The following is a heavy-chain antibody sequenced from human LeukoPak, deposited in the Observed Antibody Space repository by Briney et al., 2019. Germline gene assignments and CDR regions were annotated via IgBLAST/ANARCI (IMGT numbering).Heavy chain of an antibody. D-gene: IGHD6-19*01. CDR1: GFTFSSYV. CDR2: IKQDGSEK. Sequence: HTGGSLRLSCAASGFTFSSYVMSWVRQAPGKGLEWVANIKQDGSEKYYVDSVKGRFTISRDNAKNSLYLQMNSLRAEDTAVYFCARDQQYSGGGYLGYMDVWGKGTTVTVSS. V-gene: IGHV3-7*01. CDR3: ARDQQYSGGGYLGYMDV. J-gene: IGHJ6*03.